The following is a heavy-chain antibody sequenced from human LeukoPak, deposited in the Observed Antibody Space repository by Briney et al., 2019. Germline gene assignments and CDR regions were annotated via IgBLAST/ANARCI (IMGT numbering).Heavy chain of an antibody. J-gene: IGHJ5*02. D-gene: IGHD2-2*02. V-gene: IGHV4-34*01. CDR1: GGSFSGYY. CDR2: INHSGST. Sequence: SETLSLTCAVYGGSFSGYYWSWIRQPPGKGLEWIGEINHSGSTNYNPSLKSRVTISVDTPKNQFSLKLSSVTAADTAVYYCARGRVGYCSSTSCYKRSWFDPWGQGTLVTVSS. CDR3: ARGRVGYCSSTSCYKRSWFDP.